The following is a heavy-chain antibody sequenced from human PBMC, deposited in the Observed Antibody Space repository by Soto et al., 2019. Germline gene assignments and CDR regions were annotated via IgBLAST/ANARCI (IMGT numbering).Heavy chain of an antibody. CDR2: ISSSSSYT. J-gene: IGHJ6*02. D-gene: IGHD2-21*01. CDR3: ARDIPGQGDGMNV. CDR1: GFTFSDYY. V-gene: IGHV3-11*05. Sequence: GGSLRLSCAASGFTFSDYYMSWIRQAPGKGLEWVSYISSSSSYTNYADSVKGRFTISRDNAKNSLYLQMNSLRAEDTAVYYCARDIPGQGDGMNVWGQGTTVTVS.